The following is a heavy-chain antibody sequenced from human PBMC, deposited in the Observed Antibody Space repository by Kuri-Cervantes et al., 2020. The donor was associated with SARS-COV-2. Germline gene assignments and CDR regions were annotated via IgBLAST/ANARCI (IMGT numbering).Heavy chain of an antibody. CDR2: IYYSGST. V-gene: IGHV4-39*07. CDR1: GGSISNSFYY. J-gene: IGHJ6*02. CDR3: ARGRVEYQLLYVFHDYYYGMDV. D-gene: IGHD2-2*02. Sequence: GSLRLSCTVSGGSISNSFYYWGWIRQPPGKGLEWIGSIYYSGSTFYSPSLKSRVTIFVDTSKDQFSLKLSSVTAADTAVYYCARGRVEYQLLYVFHDYYYGMDVWGQGTTVTVSS.